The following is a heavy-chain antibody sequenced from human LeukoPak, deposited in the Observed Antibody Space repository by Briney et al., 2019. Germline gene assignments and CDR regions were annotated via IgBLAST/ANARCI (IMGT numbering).Heavy chain of an antibody. CDR2: ITSSTSYI. D-gene: IGHD2-2*03. V-gene: IGHV3-21*01. CDR1: GFTFSDYS. CDR3: AREKGVSGYAY. Sequence: GGSLRLSCAASGFTFSDYSMNWVRQAPGKGLEWVSYITSSTSYIYYADSVKGRFTISRDNAKNSLYLQMNSLRAEDTAVYYCAREKGVSGYAYGGEGTLVTVSS. J-gene: IGHJ4*02.